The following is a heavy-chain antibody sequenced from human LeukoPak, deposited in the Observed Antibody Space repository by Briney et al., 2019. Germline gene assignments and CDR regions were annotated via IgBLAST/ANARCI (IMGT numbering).Heavy chain of an antibody. V-gene: IGHV3-64*01. D-gene: IGHD3-22*01. Sequence: GGSLRLSCAASGFTFSSYAMHWVRQAPGKGLEYVSAISSNGGSTYYANSVKGRFTISRDNFKNTLYLQMGSLRAEDMAVYYCARGRQANMIVVVTHGDYWGQGTLVTVSS. CDR3: ARGRQANMIVVVTHGDY. CDR2: ISSNGGST. J-gene: IGHJ4*02. CDR1: GFTFSSYA.